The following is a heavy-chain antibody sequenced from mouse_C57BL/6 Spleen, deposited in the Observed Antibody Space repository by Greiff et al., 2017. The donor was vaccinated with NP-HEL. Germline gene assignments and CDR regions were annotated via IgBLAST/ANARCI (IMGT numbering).Heavy chain of an antibody. J-gene: IGHJ3*01. CDR2: IDPETGGT. CDR3: TRRDYYYGSKAY. Sequence: QVQLQQSGAELVRPGASVTLSCKASGYTFTDYEMHWVKQTPVHGLEWIGAIDPETGGTAYNQKFKGKAILTADKSSSTAYMELRSLTSEDSAVYYCTRRDYYYGSKAYWGQGTLVTVSA. V-gene: IGHV1-15*01. CDR1: GYTFTDYE. D-gene: IGHD1-1*01.